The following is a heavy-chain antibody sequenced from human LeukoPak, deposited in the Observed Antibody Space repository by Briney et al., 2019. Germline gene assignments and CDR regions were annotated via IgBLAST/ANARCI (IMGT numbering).Heavy chain of an antibody. Sequence: GGSLRLSCAASGFTFDDYTMHWVRQAPGKGLEWVSSISSSSSYIYYADSVKGRFTISRDNAKNSLYLQMNSLRAEDTAVYYCAREYSSSSSSWGQGTMVTVSS. CDR3: AREYSSSSSS. D-gene: IGHD6-13*01. J-gene: IGHJ3*01. V-gene: IGHV3-21*01. CDR2: ISSSSSYI. CDR1: GFTFDDYT.